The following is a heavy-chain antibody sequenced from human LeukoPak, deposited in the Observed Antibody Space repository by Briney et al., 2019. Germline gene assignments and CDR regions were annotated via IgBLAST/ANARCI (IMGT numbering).Heavy chain of an antibody. CDR1: GFTFSSYS. D-gene: IGHD4-11*01. J-gene: IGHJ6*02. Sequence: GGSLRLSCAASGFTFSSYSMNWVRQAPGKGLEWASSISSSSSYIYYADSVKGRFTISRDNAKNSLYLQMNSLRAEDTAVYYCARDRSYSNSMDVWGQGTTVTVSS. CDR2: ISSSSSYI. CDR3: ARDRSYSNSMDV. V-gene: IGHV3-21*01.